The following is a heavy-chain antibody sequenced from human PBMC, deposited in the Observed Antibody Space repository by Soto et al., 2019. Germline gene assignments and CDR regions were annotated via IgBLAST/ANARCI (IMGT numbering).Heavy chain of an antibody. V-gene: IGHV4-30-4*01. CDR3: ATESGSTYGYFDH. D-gene: IGHD5-18*01. Sequence: LSLTCTVSGGSVTSDEDYWTWIRQFPGKGLEWIGYISNSGSTGYNPSLKTRLSMSVDRSKNQFTLRLTSVTAADTAVYFCATESGSTYGYFDHWGQGTQVTVSS. CDR1: GGSVTSDEDY. CDR2: ISNSGST. J-gene: IGHJ4*02.